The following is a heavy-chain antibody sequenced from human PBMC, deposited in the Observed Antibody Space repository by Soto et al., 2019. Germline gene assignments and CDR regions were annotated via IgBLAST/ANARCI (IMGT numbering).Heavy chain of an antibody. CDR1: GYTFTGYY. CDR2: INPNSGGT. J-gene: IGHJ5*02. V-gene: IGHV1-2*04. D-gene: IGHD2-15*01. Sequence: GASVKVSCKASGYTFTGYYMHWVRQAPGQGLEWMGWINPNSGGTNYAQKFQGWVTMTRDTSISTAYKELSRLRSDDTAVYFCARGGGVVVVAAPNWFDPWGQGTLVTVSS. CDR3: ARGGGVVVVAAPNWFDP.